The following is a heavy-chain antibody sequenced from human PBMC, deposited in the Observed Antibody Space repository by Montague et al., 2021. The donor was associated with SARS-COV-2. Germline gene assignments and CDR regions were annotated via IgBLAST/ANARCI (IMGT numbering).Heavy chain of an antibody. D-gene: IGHD1-26*01. V-gene: IGHV4-34*01. CDR2: VNHSGSS. Sequence: SETLSLTYAVYGASFSGYYWTWIRQPPGKGLEWIGEVNHSGSSNHNPSLKRRVDTSVDTSKKQFSLKLTSVTAAETAVYYCARGKVGATTGWFDSWGQGTLVTVSS. CDR1: GASFSGYY. J-gene: IGHJ5*01. CDR3: ARGKVGATTGWFDS.